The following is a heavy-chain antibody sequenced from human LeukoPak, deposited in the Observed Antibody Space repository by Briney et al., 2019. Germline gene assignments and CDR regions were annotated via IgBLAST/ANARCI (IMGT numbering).Heavy chain of an antibody. CDR1: GFTVSSNY. CDR2: IYSDGTT. D-gene: IGHD6-13*01. CDR3: AKDLYSEQVVPIYGMDV. V-gene: IGHV3-53*01. Sequence: PGGSLRLSCAASGFTVSSNYMSWVRQAPGKGLEWVSVIYSDGTTYYADSVKGRFTISRDNSKNTLYLQMNSLRAEDTAVYYCAKDLYSEQVVPIYGMDVWGQGTTVTVSS. J-gene: IGHJ6*02.